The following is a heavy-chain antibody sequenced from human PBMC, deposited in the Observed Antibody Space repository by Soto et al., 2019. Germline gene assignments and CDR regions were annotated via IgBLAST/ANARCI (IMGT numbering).Heavy chain of an antibody. CDR3: AQRFVRITIFGVAQGGWFDP. V-gene: IGHV1-69*06. CDR1: GGTFSSYA. J-gene: IGHJ5*02. CDR2: IIPIFGTA. D-gene: IGHD3-3*01. Sequence: SVKVSCKASGGTFSSYAISWVRQAPGQGLEWLGGIIPIFGTANYAQKFQGRVTITADKSTSTAYMELSSLRSEDTAVYYCAQRFVRITIFGVAQGGWFDPWGQGTLVTVSS.